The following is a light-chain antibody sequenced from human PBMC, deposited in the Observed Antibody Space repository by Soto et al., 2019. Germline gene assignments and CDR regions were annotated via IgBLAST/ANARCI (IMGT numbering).Light chain of an antibody. CDR1: QSVSSY. V-gene: IGKV3-11*01. CDR2: DAS. Sequence: EIVLTQSPATLSLSPGERATLSCRASQSVSSYLAWYQQKPGQAPRLLIYDASNRGTGIPARFSGSESGTDFTLTIGSREPEDFAVYYCQQRSNWPPGVTFGPGTKVDIK. J-gene: IGKJ3*01. CDR3: QQRSNWPPGVT.